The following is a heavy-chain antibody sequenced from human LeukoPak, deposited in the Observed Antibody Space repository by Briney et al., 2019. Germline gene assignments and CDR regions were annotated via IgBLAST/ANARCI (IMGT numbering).Heavy chain of an antibody. CDR3: ARSALDTSGNYYNPQPFDY. Sequence: AVTLTLTCTVSVGSISTYFWSWTRHPPGEGLEWIGYVYYSWWTTFNPLLESRVTILVNPSKNHSSFKLHPVTAAAPAVLYCARSALDTSGNYYNPQPFDYWGQGTLVTVSS. CDR2: VYYSWWT. CDR1: VGSISTYF. J-gene: IGHJ4*02. V-gene: IGHV4-59*01. D-gene: IGHD3-10*01.